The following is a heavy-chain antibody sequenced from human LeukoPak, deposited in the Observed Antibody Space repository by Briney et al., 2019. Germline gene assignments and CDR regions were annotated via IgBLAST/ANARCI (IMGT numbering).Heavy chain of an antibody. CDR2: TSSSDAGT. D-gene: IGHD3-9*01. CDR1: GFTLSTYA. CDR3: ARDFDWLLPFDY. J-gene: IGHJ4*02. V-gene: IGHV3-23*01. Sequence: PGGSLRLSCAASGFTLSTYAMSWVRQTPGKGLEWVAATSSSDAGTYHADSVRGRFTISRDNAKNSLYLQMNSLRAEDTAVYYCARDFDWLLPFDYWGQGTLVTVSS.